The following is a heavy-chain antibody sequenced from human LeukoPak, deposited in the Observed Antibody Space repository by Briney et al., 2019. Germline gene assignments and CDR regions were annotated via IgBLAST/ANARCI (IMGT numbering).Heavy chain of an antibody. Sequence: SQTLSLTCTVSGGSISSGDYYWTWIRQPPGKGLEWIGYIYYSGSTYYNPSLKIRVTISVDTSKNQFSLKLSSVTAADTAVYYCARDGWGYSSANYYDYWGQGTLVTVSS. J-gene: IGHJ4*02. V-gene: IGHV4-30-4*01. CDR2: IYYSGST. CDR3: ARDGWGYSSANYYDY. D-gene: IGHD5-18*01. CDR1: GGSISSGDYY.